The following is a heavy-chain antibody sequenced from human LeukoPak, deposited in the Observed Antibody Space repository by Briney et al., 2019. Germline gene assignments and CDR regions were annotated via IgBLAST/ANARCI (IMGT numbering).Heavy chain of an antibody. CDR1: GFIFSNYA. Sequence: GGSLRLSCAASGFIFSNYAMSWVRQAPGKGLEWVSSLSGSGVTTYYADPVKGRFTISRDNSKNTLYLQMNSLRAEDTAVYYCAKDVLLWFGELDYFDYWGQGTLVTVSS. V-gene: IGHV3-23*01. CDR2: LSGSGVTT. D-gene: IGHD3-10*01. J-gene: IGHJ4*02. CDR3: AKDVLLWFGELDYFDY.